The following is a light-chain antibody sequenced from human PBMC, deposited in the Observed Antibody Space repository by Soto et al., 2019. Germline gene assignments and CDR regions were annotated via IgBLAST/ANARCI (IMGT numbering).Light chain of an antibody. CDR2: DTS. J-gene: IGLJ1*01. CDR3: LITYSGARHYV. V-gene: IGLV7-46*01. CDR1: TGAVTSGHY. Sequence: QAVVTQEPSLTVSPGGTITLTCGSSTGAVTSGHYPYWFQQKPGQAPRTLIYDTSNRHSWTPARFSGSLLGGKAALTLSGAQPEDEAEYYCLITYSGARHYVFGNGTKVTV.